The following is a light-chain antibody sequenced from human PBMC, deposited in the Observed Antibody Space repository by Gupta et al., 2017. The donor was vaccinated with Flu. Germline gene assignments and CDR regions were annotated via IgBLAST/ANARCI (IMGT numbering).Light chain of an antibody. Sequence: GDGTTITFRASYSISYYLNWYQQKPGQAPKLLIYAASSLQTGVPARFSGRGSGTDFTLNISRLQAEDVAIYYCQQSYHSSWTFGQGTKVEIK. CDR2: AAS. V-gene: IGKV1-39*01. J-gene: IGKJ1*01. CDR3: QQSYHSSWT. CDR1: YSISYY.